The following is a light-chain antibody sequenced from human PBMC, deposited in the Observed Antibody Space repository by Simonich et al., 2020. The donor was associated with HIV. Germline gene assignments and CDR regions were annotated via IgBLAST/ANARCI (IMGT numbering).Light chain of an antibody. CDR1: QSLLGNNGLNY. CDR3: MQALQTPYT. CDR2: LGS. J-gene: IGKJ2*01. V-gene: IGKV2-28*01. Sequence: IVMTQSPLSLPVTPGEPASISCRSSQSLLGNNGLNYLDWYLRKPGQSPQLLIYLGSNRASGVPDRFSVSGSGTDFTLKISRVEAEDVGIYYCMQALQTPYTFGQGTKLEIK.